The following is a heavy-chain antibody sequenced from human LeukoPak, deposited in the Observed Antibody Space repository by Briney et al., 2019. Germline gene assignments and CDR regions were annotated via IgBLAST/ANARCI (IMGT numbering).Heavy chain of an antibody. D-gene: IGHD5-18*01. J-gene: IGHJ4*02. CDR2: ISSTSNTI. Sequence: GGSLRLSCAASGFTFSSYNMNWVRQAPGKGLEGVSYISSTSNTIYYADSVKGRFTISRDNAKNSLYLQMNSLRAEDTAVYYCARGRGYSYGQLDYWGQGTLVTVSS. CDR1: GFTFSSYN. V-gene: IGHV3-48*01. CDR3: ARGRGYSYGQLDY.